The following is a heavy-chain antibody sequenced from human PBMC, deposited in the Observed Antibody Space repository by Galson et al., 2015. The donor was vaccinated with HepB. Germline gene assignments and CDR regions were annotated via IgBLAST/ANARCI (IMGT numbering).Heavy chain of an antibody. D-gene: IGHD1-26*01. CDR1: GFTFSSYG. CDR3: AREQNSGNYSVAFDI. CDR2: IWYDGSNK. Sequence: SLRPSCAASGFTFSSYGMHWVRQAPGKGLEWVAVIWYDGSNKYYADSVKGRFTISRDNSKNTLYLQMNSLRAEDTAVYYCAREQNSGNYSVAFDIWGQGTMVTVSS. V-gene: IGHV3-33*01. J-gene: IGHJ3*02.